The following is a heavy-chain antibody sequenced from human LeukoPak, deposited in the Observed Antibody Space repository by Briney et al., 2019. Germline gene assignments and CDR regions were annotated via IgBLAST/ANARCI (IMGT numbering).Heavy chain of an antibody. J-gene: IGHJ4*02. CDR3: SNHGGWPRFDS. CDR2: IDTSGGNT. V-gene: IGHV3-23*01. D-gene: IGHD6-19*01. CDR1: GFTFSSYS. Sequence: SGGSLRLSCAASGFTFSSYSMSWVRQAPGKGLQWVSTIDTSGGNTYYADSVKGRFTISRDNSENTLYLQVNSLGAEDTAVYYCSNHGGWPRFDSWGQGTLVTVSS.